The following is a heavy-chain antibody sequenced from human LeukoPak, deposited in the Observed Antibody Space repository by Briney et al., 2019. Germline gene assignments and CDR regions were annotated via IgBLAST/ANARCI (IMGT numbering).Heavy chain of an antibody. D-gene: IGHD3-16*01. CDR3: ARPSSYNDAWGSDH. CDR1: GFRFSSYW. Sequence: GGSLRLSCVTSGFRFSSYWMSWVRQAPGKGLEWVANINPDGSEKNYVGSMKGRLTISRDNAKNSVYLQVDSLRDDDTAVYYCARPSSYNDAWGSDHWGPGTLVNVCS. CDR2: INPDGSEK. V-gene: IGHV3-7*01. J-gene: IGHJ4*02.